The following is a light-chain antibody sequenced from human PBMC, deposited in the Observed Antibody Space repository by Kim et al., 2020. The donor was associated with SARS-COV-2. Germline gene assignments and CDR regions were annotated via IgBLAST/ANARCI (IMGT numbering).Light chain of an antibody. J-gene: IGLJ2*01. CDR3: CSYAGSYTFV. CDR1: SRDVGGYNY. V-gene: IGLV2-11*01. CDR2: DVS. Sequence: GQSVTISCTGTSRDVGGYNYVSWYQQHPGKAPKLMIYDVSKRPSGVPDRFSGSKSGNTASLTISGLQAEDEADYYCCSYAGSYTFVFGGGTQLTVL.